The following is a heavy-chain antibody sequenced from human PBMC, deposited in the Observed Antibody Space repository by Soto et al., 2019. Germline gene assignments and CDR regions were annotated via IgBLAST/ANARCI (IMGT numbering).Heavy chain of an antibody. CDR3: TRDRSIAARRGRGHDAFDI. CDR1: GFTFGDYA. J-gene: IGHJ3*02. D-gene: IGHD6-6*01. Sequence: GGSLRLSCTASGFTFGDYAMSWFRQAPGKGLEWVGFIRSKAYGGTTEYAASVKGRFTISRDDSKSIAYLQMNSLKTEDTAVYYCTRDRSIAARRGRGHDAFDIWGQGTMVTVSS. CDR2: IRSKAYGGTT. V-gene: IGHV3-49*03.